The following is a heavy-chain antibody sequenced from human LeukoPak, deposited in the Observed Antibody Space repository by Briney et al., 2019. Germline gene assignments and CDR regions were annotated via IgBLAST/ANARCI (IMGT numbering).Heavy chain of an antibody. V-gene: IGHV1-69*05. Sequence: SVKVSCKASGGTFSSYAISWVRQAPGQGLEWMGGIIPIFGTANYAQKFQGRVTITTDESTNTAYMELSSLRSEDTAVYYCARMLYYYYYMDVWGKGTTVTVSS. CDR3: ARMLYYYYYMDV. J-gene: IGHJ6*03. CDR2: IIPIFGTA. CDR1: GGTFSSYA. D-gene: IGHD3-10*02.